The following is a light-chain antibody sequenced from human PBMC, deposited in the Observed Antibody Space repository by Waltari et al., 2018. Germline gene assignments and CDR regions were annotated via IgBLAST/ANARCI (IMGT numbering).Light chain of an antibody. CDR3: QSYDSSLSIWV. J-gene: IGLJ3*02. CDR2: DNY. CDR1: SSNVGSYN. Sequence: QSVLTQPPSVSGAPGQRVTITCTGNSSNVGSYNAYWYQQFPGMAPKLLISDNYKRPSGVSDRFFGSKSDMSASLTITGLQTEDEADYHCQSYDSSLSIWVFGGGTRLTVL. V-gene: IGLV1-40*01.